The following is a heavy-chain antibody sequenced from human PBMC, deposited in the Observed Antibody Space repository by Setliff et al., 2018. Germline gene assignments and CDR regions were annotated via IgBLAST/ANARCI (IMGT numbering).Heavy chain of an antibody. D-gene: IGHD3-10*01. J-gene: IGHJ4*02. CDR2: ISSSSTYI. Sequence: GGSLRLSCAASGFTFSSYTMNWVRQAPGKGLEWVTAISSSSTYIFYADSVKGRFTISRDNAKNSLSLQMNSLRIEDTAVYYCFGAGTCSYWGQGTLVTVSS. CDR1: GFTFSSYT. V-gene: IGHV3-21*01. CDR3: FGAGTCSY.